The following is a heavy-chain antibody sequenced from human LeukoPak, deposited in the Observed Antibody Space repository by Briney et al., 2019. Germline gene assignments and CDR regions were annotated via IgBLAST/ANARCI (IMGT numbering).Heavy chain of an antibody. J-gene: IGHJ3*02. CDR1: GYTFTGYY. CDR2: INPNSGGT. Sequence: ASVKVSCKASGYTFTGYYMYWVRQAPGQGLEWMGWINPNSGGTNYAQKFQGRVTMTRDTSISTAYMELSRLRSDDTAVYYCAREYYYGSGPGAFDIWGQGTMVTVSS. CDR3: AREYYYGSGPGAFDI. D-gene: IGHD3-10*01. V-gene: IGHV1-2*02.